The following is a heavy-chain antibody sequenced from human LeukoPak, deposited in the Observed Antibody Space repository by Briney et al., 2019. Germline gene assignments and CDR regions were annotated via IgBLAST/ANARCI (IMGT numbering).Heavy chain of an antibody. D-gene: IGHD3-22*01. Sequence: PSETLSLTCTVSGGSISSANYYWDWIRQPPDKGLEWIGTIYYSGSTYYNPSLKSRVIISVDTSRNQFSLKLNSVTAADTSVYYCARGPYSYDSSGAFDIWGQGTMVTVSS. V-gene: IGHV4-39*01. CDR1: GGSISSANYY. CDR3: ARGPYSYDSSGAFDI. J-gene: IGHJ3*02. CDR2: IYYSGST.